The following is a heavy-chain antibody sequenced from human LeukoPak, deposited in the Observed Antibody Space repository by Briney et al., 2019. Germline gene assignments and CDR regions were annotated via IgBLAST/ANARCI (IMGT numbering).Heavy chain of an antibody. CDR1: GFTFSSYA. Sequence: GGSLRLSCAASGFTFSSYAMHWVRQAPGKGLEYVSAISSNGGSTYYANSVKGRFTISRDNSKNTLYLQMGSLRAEDMAVYYCARELRYYFDYWGQGTLVTVSS. CDR2: ISSNGGST. V-gene: IGHV3-64*01. J-gene: IGHJ4*02. CDR3: ARELRYYFDY.